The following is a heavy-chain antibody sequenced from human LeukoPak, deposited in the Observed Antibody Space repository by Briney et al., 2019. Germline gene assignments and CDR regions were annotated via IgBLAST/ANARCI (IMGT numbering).Heavy chain of an antibody. V-gene: IGHV4-34*01. CDR1: GGSFSGYY. D-gene: IGHD5-18*01. CDR3: ASPYVDTAVAADS. Sequence: SETLSLTCAVYGGSFSGYYWSWIRQPPGKGLEWIGEINHSGSTNYNPSLKSRVTISVNTSKNQFSLKLSSVTAADTAVYYCASPYVDTAVAADSWGQGTLVTVSS. J-gene: IGHJ5*01. CDR2: INHSGST.